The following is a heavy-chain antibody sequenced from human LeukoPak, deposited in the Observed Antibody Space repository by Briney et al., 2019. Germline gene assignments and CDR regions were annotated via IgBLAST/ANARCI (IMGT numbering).Heavy chain of an antibody. D-gene: IGHD3-3*01. V-gene: IGHV4-34*01. J-gene: IGHJ5*02. CDR2: INHSGST. CDR3: ARGTTIFGVVTNGFDP. CDR1: GGSFSGYY. Sequence: SETLSLTCAVYGGSFSGYYWSWIRQPPGKGLEWIGEINHSGSTNYNPSLKSRVTISVDTSKNQFSLKLSSVTAADTAVYYCARGTTIFGVVTNGFDPWGQGTLVTVSS.